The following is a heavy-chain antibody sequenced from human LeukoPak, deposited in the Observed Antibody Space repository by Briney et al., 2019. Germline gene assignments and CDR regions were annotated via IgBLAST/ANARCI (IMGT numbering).Heavy chain of an antibody. V-gene: IGHV3-15*01. CDR3: VTDRMGDGPQFDH. CDR2: IRSKSDGGTT. D-gene: IGHD5-24*01. J-gene: IGHJ4*02. Sequence: GESLRLSCAASGFIFSNAWMSWVRQAPGKGLEWVGGIRSKSDGGTTAYAAPLEGRFSISRDDSKSTLYLQMNSLKTEDTAKYYFVTDRMGDGPQFDHWGQGTLVTVSS. CDR1: GFIFSNAW.